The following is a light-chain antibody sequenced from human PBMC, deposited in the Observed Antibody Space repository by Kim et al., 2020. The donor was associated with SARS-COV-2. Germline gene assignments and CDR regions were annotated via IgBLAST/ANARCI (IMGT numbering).Light chain of an antibody. J-gene: IGLJ1*01. CDR2: VNSDGSH. Sequence: ASVTLTGTLSSAYSTYAIAWHQQQPQKGPRFLMKVNSDGSHTKGDGIPDRFSGSSSGAERYLTISSLQSEDEADYYCQTWATGIHVFGSGTKVTVL. CDR3: QTWATGIHV. CDR1: SAYSTYA. V-gene: IGLV4-69*01.